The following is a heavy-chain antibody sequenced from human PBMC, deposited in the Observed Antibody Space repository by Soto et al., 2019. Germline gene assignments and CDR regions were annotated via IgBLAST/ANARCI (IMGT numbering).Heavy chain of an antibody. D-gene: IGHD2-21*02. CDR1: GFTFSSYG. V-gene: IGHV3-74*01. J-gene: IGHJ5*02. CDR3: ARDEAYCGGDCYST. Sequence: GSLRLSCAASGFTFSSYGMHWVRQAPGKGLVWVSRINSDGSSTSYADSVKGRFTISRDNAKNTLYLQMNSLRAEDTAVYYCARDEAYCGGDCYSTWGQGTLVTVSS. CDR2: INSDGSST.